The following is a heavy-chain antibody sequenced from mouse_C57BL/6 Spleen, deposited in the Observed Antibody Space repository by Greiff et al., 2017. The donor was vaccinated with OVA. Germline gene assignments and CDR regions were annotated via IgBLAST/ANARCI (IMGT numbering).Heavy chain of an antibody. V-gene: IGHV5-16*01. J-gene: IGHJ2*01. Sequence: EVMLVESAGGLVQPGSSMKLSCTASGFTFSDYYMAWVRQVPEKGLEWVANINYDGSSTYYLDSLKSRFIISRDNAKNILYLQMSSLKSEDTATYYCARDIDYYGSNYFDYWGQGTTLTVSS. CDR1: GFTFSDYY. D-gene: IGHD1-1*01. CDR2: INYDGSST. CDR3: ARDIDYYGSNYFDY.